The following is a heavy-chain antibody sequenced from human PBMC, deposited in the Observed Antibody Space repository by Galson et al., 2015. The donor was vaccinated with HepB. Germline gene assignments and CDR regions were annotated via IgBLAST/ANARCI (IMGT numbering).Heavy chain of an antibody. Sequence: PALVKPTQTLTLTCTFSGFSLSTSGMCVSWIRQPPGKALEWLALIDWDDDKYYSTSLKTRLTISKDTSKNQVVLTMTNMDPVDTATYYCARIVRYYDSSGWGYFDYWGQGTLVTVSS. V-gene: IGHV2-70*01. D-gene: IGHD3-22*01. CDR3: ARIVRYYDSSGWGYFDY. CDR2: IDWDDDK. J-gene: IGHJ4*02. CDR1: GFSLSTSGMC.